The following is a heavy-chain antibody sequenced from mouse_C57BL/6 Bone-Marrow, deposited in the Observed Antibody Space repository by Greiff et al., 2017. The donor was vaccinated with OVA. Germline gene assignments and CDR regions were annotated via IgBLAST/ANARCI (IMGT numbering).Heavy chain of an antibody. D-gene: IGHD2-4*01. CDR3: ARIVYYDYDEAWFAY. J-gene: IGHJ3*01. CDR2: IWGDDDK. V-gene: IGHV8-8*01. CDR1: GFSLSTFGMG. Sequence: QVQLKESGPGILQPSQTLSLSCSSSGFSLSTFGMGVVWLRPPSGKGLEWLAHIWGDDDKYYNPALKSRLANSKYTSKIQVFLKIANVDTADTATYYCARIVYYDYDEAWFAYWGQGTLVTVSA.